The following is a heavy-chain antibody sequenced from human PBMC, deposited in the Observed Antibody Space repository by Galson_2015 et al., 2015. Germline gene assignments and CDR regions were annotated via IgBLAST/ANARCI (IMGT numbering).Heavy chain of an antibody. CDR2: IYSGGST. J-gene: IGHJ4*02. Sequence: SLRLSCAASGFTVSSNYMSWVRQAPGKGLEWVSVIYSGGSTYYADSVRGRFTISRDNSKNTLYLQMNSLRAEDTAVYYCARVRTGCFDYWGQGTLVTVSS. D-gene: IGHD4-17*01. V-gene: IGHV3-53*01. CDR1: GFTVSSNY. CDR3: ARVRTGCFDY.